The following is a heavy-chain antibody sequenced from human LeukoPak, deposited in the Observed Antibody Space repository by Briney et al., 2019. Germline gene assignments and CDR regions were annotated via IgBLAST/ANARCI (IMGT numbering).Heavy chain of an antibody. CDR2: VIPIFGTA. CDR1: QGTFSGNA. V-gene: IGHV1-69*05. CDR3: ARVGLGYGSGGSCPDY. Sequence: SAKVSWMAAQGTFSGNAVSSVRQPRRRGLGWVWRVIPIFGTANYAQKFQGRVTITTDESTSTAYMELSSLRSEDTAVYYCARVGLGYGSGGSCPDYWGQGTLVTVSS. J-gene: IGHJ4*02. D-gene: IGHD2-15*01.